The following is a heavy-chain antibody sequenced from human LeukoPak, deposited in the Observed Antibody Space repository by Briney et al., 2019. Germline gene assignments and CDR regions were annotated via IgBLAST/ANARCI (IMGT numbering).Heavy chain of an antibody. D-gene: IGHD6-6*01. Sequence: GGSLRLSCVASGFTFSRYWMHWVRQAPGKGLVWVSRINTDGSSTSNADSVKGRFTISRDNARNTMYLQMNSLRAEDTAVYYCARGSAPDSYTSSYYFDYWGQGTVVTVSS. CDR2: INTDGSST. V-gene: IGHV3-74*01. CDR1: GFTFSRYW. CDR3: ARGSAPDSYTSSYYFDY. J-gene: IGHJ4*02.